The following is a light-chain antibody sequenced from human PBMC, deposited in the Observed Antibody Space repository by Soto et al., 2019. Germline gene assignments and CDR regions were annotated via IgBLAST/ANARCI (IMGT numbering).Light chain of an antibody. J-gene: IGKJ2*02. CDR2: DAS. V-gene: IGKV3D-11*01. CDR3: QQRSNWHPGT. Sequence: DIVLTQSPATLSLSPGERATLSCRASQDISDYLVWYHQKPGQAPRLLIFDASNRATGIPARFSGSGPGTDFTLTVSSLEPEDFAVYYCQQRSNWHPGTFGQGSKLEIK. CDR1: QDISDY.